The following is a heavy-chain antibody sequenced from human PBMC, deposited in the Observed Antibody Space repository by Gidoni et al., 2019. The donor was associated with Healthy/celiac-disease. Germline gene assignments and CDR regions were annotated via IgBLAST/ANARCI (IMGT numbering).Heavy chain of an antibody. CDR3: ARGTRGTTFYYYYYGMDV. Sequence: EVQLVESGGGLVQPGGSLRLSCAASGFTFSSYDMHWVRQATGKGLEWVSAIGTAGDTYYPGSVKGRFTISRENAKNSLYLQMNSLRAGDTAVYYCARGTRGTTFYYYYYGMDVWGQGTTVTVSS. CDR2: IGTAGDT. J-gene: IGHJ6*02. D-gene: IGHD1-1*01. CDR1: GFTFSSYD. V-gene: IGHV3-13*04.